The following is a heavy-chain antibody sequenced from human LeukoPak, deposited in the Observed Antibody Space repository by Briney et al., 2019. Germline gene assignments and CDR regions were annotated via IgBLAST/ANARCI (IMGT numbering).Heavy chain of an antibody. V-gene: IGHV3-30*18. D-gene: IGHD3-22*01. CDR2: ISYDGSNK. Sequence: GGSLRLSCAASGFTFSSYGMHWVRQAPGKGLEWVAVISYDGSNKYYADSVKGRFTISRDNSKNTLYLQMNSLRAEDTAVYYCAKSLYYYDSSGYYYVTDHYGMDVWGQGTTVTVSS. CDR1: GFTFSSYG. J-gene: IGHJ6*02. CDR3: AKSLYYYDSSGYYYVTDHYGMDV.